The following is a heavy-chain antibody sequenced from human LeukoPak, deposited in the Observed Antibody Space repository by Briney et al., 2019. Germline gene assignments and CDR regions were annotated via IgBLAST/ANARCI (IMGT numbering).Heavy chain of an antibody. Sequence: GGSLRLSCAASGFTFSTYEMNWVRQAPGKGLEWVSYISSSGSTIYYADSVKGRFTISRDSAENSLYLQMNSLRAEDTAVYYCARAADYYDSSGYQYYFDYWGQGTLVTVSS. V-gene: IGHV3-48*03. CDR2: ISSSGSTI. J-gene: IGHJ4*02. D-gene: IGHD3-22*01. CDR3: ARAADYYDSSGYQYYFDY. CDR1: GFTFSTYE.